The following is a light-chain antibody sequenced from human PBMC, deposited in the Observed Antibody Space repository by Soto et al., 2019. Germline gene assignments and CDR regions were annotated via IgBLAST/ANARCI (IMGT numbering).Light chain of an antibody. Sequence: EIQVTQSPPTLSASVADRVTITCRASQTISTWMAWYQQKPGKAPKLLIYDASSLESGVPSRFSGSGSGTEFTLTISSLQPDDFATYYCQQYNSYSPTFGQGTKVDIK. V-gene: IGKV1-5*01. CDR1: QTISTW. CDR3: QQYNSYSPT. J-gene: IGKJ1*01. CDR2: DAS.